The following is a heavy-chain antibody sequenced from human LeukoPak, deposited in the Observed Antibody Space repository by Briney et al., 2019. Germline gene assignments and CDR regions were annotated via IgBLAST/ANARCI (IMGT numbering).Heavy chain of an antibody. D-gene: IGHD5-24*01. J-gene: IGHJ3*02. V-gene: IGHV1-69*05. Sequence: SLKVSCTASGGTFTSYAISWVRQAPGQVLEWMGGIIPIFGTANYAQKFQGRVTITTDESTSTAYMELSSLRSEDTAVYYCARRDGGAFDIWGQGTMVTVSS. CDR1: GGTFTSYA. CDR2: IIPIFGTA. CDR3: ARRDGGAFDI.